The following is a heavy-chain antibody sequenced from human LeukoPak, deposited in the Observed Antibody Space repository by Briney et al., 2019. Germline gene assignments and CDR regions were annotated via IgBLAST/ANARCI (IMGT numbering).Heavy chain of an antibody. CDR2: ISGSGGST. V-gene: IGHV3-23*01. J-gene: IGHJ5*02. D-gene: IGHD3-10*01. CDR3: ARDRGSMVGFDP. Sequence: GGSLRLSCAASGFTFSSYAMSWVRQAPGKGLEWVSAISGSGGSTYYADSVKGRFTISRDNAKNSLYLQMNSLRAEDTAVYYCARDRGSMVGFDPWGQGTLVTVSS. CDR1: GFTFSSYA.